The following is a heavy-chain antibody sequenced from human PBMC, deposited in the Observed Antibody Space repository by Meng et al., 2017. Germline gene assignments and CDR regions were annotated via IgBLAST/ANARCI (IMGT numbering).Heavy chain of an antibody. CDR2: IYYSGST. V-gene: IGHV4-59*01. J-gene: IGHJ4*02. D-gene: IGHD3-9*01. CDR1: GGSISSYY. Sequence: ESLKISCTVSGGSISSYYWSWIRQPPGKGLEWIGYIYYSGSTNYNPSLKSRVTISVDTSKNQFSLKLSSVTAADTAVYYCARYYRPILTGYYYFDYWGQGTLVTVSS. CDR3: ARYYRPILTGYYYFDY.